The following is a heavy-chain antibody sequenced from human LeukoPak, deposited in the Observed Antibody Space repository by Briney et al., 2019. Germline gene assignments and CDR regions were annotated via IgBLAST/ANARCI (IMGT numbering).Heavy chain of an antibody. V-gene: IGHV4-61*01. J-gene: IGHJ4*02. Sequence: SETLSLTCTVSGGSVSSGSYYWSWIRQPPGKGLEWIGYIYYSGSTNYNPSLKSRVTISVDTSKNQFSLKLSSVTAADTAVYYCARGPYFGSGYYPAYWGQGTLVTVSS. CDR3: ARGPYFGSGYYPAY. D-gene: IGHD3-3*01. CDR2: IYYSGST. CDR1: GGSVSSGSYY.